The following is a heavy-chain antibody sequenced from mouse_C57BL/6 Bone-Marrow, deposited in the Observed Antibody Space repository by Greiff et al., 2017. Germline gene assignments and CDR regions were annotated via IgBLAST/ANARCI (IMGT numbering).Heavy chain of an antibody. V-gene: IGHV14-4*01. D-gene: IGHD3-2*02. J-gene: IGHJ2*01. Sequence: EVQLQQSGAELVRPGASVKLSCTASGFNIKDDYMHWVKQRPEQGLEWIGWIDPENGDTEYASKVQGKATITADTSSNTAYLQLRSLTSEDTAVFYCTTSTVKATFYFDYWGQGTTLTVSS. CDR2: IDPENGDT. CDR1: GFNIKDDY. CDR3: TTSTVKATFYFDY.